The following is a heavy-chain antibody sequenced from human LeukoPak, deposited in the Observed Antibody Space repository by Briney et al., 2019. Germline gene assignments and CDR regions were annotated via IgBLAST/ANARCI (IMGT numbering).Heavy chain of an antibody. CDR2: ISHDGSTK. Sequence: GRSLRLSCAASGFTFSSYCMHWVRQPPGKGLEWVAVISHDGSTKYYADSMKGGFTISRDNSKNTLYLQMNSLRAEDMAVYYCAKELRYYGGYDYWGQGTLVTVSS. J-gene: IGHJ4*02. V-gene: IGHV3-30*18. CDR1: GFTFSSYC. CDR3: AKELRYYGGYDY. D-gene: IGHD4-23*01.